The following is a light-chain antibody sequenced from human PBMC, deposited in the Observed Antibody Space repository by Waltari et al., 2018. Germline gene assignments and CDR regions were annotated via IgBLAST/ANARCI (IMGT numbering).Light chain of an antibody. V-gene: IGLV3-21*03. J-gene: IGLJ2*01. CDR1: KLRSKT. CDR3: QVLDSNGDHPV. Sequence: SYVLTQPPSVSVAPGKTARMSCAGQKLRSKTVHWYQQKPGQAPVLVIYDAPVRPSGIPDRISGSDTATLTIARVEAGDEADYYCQVLDSNGDHPVFGGGTRLTVL. CDR2: DAP.